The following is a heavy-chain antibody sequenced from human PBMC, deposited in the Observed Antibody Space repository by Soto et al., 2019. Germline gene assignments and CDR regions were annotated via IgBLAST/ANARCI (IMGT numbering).Heavy chain of an antibody. V-gene: IGHV1-2*04. D-gene: IGHD6-13*01. CDR3: ARDTAAAGNSPFDY. CDR1: GYTFTGYY. J-gene: IGHJ4*02. Sequence: QVQLVQSGAEVKKPGASVKVSCKASGYTFTGYYMHWVRQAPGQGLEWMGWINPNSGGTNHAQKFQGWVTMTRDTSISTAYMELSRLRSDDTAVYYCARDTAAAGNSPFDYWGQGTLVTVSS. CDR2: INPNSGGT.